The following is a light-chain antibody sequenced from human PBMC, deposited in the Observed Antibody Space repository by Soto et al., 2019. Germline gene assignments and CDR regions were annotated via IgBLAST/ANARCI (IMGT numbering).Light chain of an antibody. V-gene: IGKV3-20*01. Sequence: EIVLTQSPGTLSLSPGERATLSCRASQSVSSSYLAWYQQRPGQAPRLLIYVASNRATGTPDRFSGRGSGTDFTLTISRLEPEDFAVYYCQQYGSSPITFGQGTRLEIK. CDR2: VAS. CDR3: QQYGSSPIT. J-gene: IGKJ5*01. CDR1: QSVSSSY.